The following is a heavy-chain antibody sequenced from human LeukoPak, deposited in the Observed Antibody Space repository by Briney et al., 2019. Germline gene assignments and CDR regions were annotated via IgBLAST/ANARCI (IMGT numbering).Heavy chain of an antibody. CDR3: ARAGWYTSSSGACDN. V-gene: IGHV1-18*01. D-gene: IGHD6-6*01. J-gene: IGHJ4*02. Sequence: GASVKVSCKASGYTFTNYGITWVRQAPGQGLEWMGWISASTGNTDYAQKFQGRVSMTTDTSTSTVYMELRSLRSDDAAVYYCARAGWYTSSSGACDNWAQGTLVTVSS. CDR1: GYTFTNYG. CDR2: ISASTGNT.